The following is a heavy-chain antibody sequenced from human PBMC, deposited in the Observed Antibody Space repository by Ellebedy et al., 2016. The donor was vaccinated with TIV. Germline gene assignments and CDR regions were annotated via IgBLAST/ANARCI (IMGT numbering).Heavy chain of an antibody. Sequence: GESLKISCAASGFTFSSYGMHWVRQAPGKGLEWVAVIWYDGSNKYYADSVKGRFTISRDNSKNTLYLQMNSLRAEDTAVYYCAKRVTMVREVITYYHYTMDVWGQGTTVTVSS. D-gene: IGHD3-10*01. J-gene: IGHJ6*02. CDR1: GFTFSSYG. CDR2: IWYDGSNK. V-gene: IGHV3-33*06. CDR3: AKRVTMVREVITYYHYTMDV.